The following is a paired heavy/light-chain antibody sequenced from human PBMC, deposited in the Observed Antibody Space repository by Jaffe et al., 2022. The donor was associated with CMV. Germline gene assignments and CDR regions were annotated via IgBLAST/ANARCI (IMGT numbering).Light chain of an antibody. CDR2: GAS. CDR1: QTVSNSY. V-gene: IGKV3-20*01. CDR3: QQYGSSLS. Sequence: EIVLTQSPGTLSLSPGERATLSCRASQTVSNSYLAWYQQKPGQAPRLLIYGASSRATGIPDRFSGSGSGTDFTLTISRLEPEDFAVYSCQQYGSSLSFGGGTKLEIK. J-gene: IGKJ4*01.
Heavy chain of an antibody. J-gene: IGHJ6*02. CDR1: GYTFTGYY. CDR2: INPNSGGR. D-gene: IGHD1-1*01. Sequence: QVQLVQSGAEVKKPGASVKVSCEASGYTFTGYYIHWVRQAPGQGLEWMGWINPNSGGRNYAPDFQGRVTLTRDTSINTAYMELSTVRSDDTAIYYCAREGQANSPPYYYYAMDVWGQGTTVTVSS. V-gene: IGHV1-2*02. CDR3: AREGQANSPPYYYYAMDV.